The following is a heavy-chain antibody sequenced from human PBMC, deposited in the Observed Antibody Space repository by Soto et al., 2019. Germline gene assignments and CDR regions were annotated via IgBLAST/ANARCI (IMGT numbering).Heavy chain of an antibody. J-gene: IGHJ4*02. D-gene: IGHD3-9*01. CDR3: ANAYDILTGYLPLNY. Sequence: GGSLRLSCAASGFTFSSYAMSWVRQAPGKGLEWVSAISGSGGSTYYADSVKGRFTISRDNSKNTLYLQMNSRRAEDTAVYYCANAYDILTGYLPLNYWGQGTLVTVSS. CDR2: ISGSGGST. V-gene: IGHV3-23*01. CDR1: GFTFSSYA.